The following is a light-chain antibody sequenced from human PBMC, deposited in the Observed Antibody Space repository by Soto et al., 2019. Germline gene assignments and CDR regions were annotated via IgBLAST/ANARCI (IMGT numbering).Light chain of an antibody. V-gene: IGLV2-14*01. CDR1: SSDVGGYNY. Sequence: QSVLTQPASVSGSPGQSITISCTGTSSDVGGYNYVPWYQQHPGKAPKLMIYDVSNRPSGVSNRFSGSKSGNTASLTISGLQAEDEADYYCSSYTSSSTLEVFGTGTKVTVL. CDR2: DVS. CDR3: SSYTSSSTLEV. J-gene: IGLJ1*01.